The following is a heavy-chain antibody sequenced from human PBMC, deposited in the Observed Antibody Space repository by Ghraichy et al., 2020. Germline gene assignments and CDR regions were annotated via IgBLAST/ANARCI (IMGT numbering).Heavy chain of an antibody. V-gene: IGHV3-15*01. CDR1: GFTFSNAW. CDR2: IKSKTDGGTT. CDR3: TTLILSGSDAFDI. Sequence: GGSLRLSCAASGFTFSNAWMSWVRQAPGKGLEWVGRIKSKTDGGTTDYAAPVKGRFTISRDDSKNTLYLQMNSLKTEDTAVYYCTTLILSGSDAFDIWGQGTMVTVSS. J-gene: IGHJ3*02. D-gene: IGHD3-22*01.